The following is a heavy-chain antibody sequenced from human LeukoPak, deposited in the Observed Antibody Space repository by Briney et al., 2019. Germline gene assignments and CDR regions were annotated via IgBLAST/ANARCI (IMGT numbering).Heavy chain of an antibody. V-gene: IGHV3-48*03. J-gene: IGHJ4*02. CDR2: ISTSGTTT. CDR3: AKGDTTWELPHDY. D-gene: IGHD1-26*01. CDR1: GFTFSSFE. Sequence: PGGSLRLSCAASGFTFSSFEMNWVRQAPGKGLEWLSHISTSGTTTYYANSVKGRFTISRDNAKNSLYLQMNSLRAEDTAVYYCAKGDTTWELPHDYWGQGTLVTVSS.